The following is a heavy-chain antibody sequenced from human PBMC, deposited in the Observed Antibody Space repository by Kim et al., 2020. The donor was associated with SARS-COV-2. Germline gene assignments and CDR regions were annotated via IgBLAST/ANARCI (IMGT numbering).Heavy chain of an antibody. CDR2: INPNSGGT. CDR1: GYTFTDYY. V-gene: IGHV1-2*02. Sequence: ASVKVSCKASGYTFTDYYMHWVRQAPGHGLEWMAWINPNSGGTDYAQKFHGRVSLTRDTSISTVYMELSTLTSDDTAIYYCVREYSSGRTLDYWGQGTLVTVSS. D-gene: IGHD6-19*01. CDR3: VREYSSGRTLDY. J-gene: IGHJ4*02.